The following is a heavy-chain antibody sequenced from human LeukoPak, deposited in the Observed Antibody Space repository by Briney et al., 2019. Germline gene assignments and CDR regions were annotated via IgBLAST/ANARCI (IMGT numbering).Heavy chain of an antibody. J-gene: IGHJ3*02. CDR2: ISYDGSDK. D-gene: IGHD3-3*01. CDR3: AKDLEDFWSGYYGEGDAFDI. CDR1: GFTFSSYG. V-gene: IGHV3-33*06. Sequence: AGGPLRLSCAASGFTFSSYGMHWVRQAPGKGLEWVAVISYDGSDKYYADSVKGRFTISRDNSENTVFLQMNSLRAEDTAVYYCAKDLEDFWSGYYGEGDAFDIWGQGTMVTVSS.